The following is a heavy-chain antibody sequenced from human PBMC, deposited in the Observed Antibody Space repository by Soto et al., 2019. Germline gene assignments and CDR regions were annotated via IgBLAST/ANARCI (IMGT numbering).Heavy chain of an antibody. D-gene: IGHD3-3*01. V-gene: IGHV4-61*01. CDR1: GGSISSSSYY. CDR2: IYYSGST. CDR3: ARENSWSGYMGMDV. J-gene: IGHJ6*02. Sequence: SETLSLTCTVSGGSISSSSYYWGWIRQPPGKGLEWIGYIYYSGSTNYNPSLKSRVTISVDTSKNQFSLKLSSVTAADTAVYYCARENSWSGYMGMDVWGQGTTVTVSS.